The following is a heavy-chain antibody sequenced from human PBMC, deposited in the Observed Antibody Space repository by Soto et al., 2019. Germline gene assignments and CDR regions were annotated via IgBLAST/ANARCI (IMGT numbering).Heavy chain of an antibody. V-gene: IGHV3-23*01. CDR2: ISGSGGST. CDR3: AKDAYYYGSGSPDAFDI. D-gene: IGHD3-10*01. CDR1: GFTFSSYA. J-gene: IGHJ3*02. Sequence: EVQLLESGGGLVQPGGSLRLSCAASGFTFSSYAMSWVRQAPGKGLEWVSAISGSGGSTYYADSVKGRFTISRDNSKNTLYMQMHSLRAEDTAVYYCAKDAYYYGSGSPDAFDIWGQGTMVTVSS.